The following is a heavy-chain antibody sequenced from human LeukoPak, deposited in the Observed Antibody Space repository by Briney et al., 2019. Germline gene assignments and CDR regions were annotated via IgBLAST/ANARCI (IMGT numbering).Heavy chain of an antibody. J-gene: IGHJ4*02. CDR2: ITWNSGNI. CDR3: AKDWGNGYSHGGLDY. V-gene: IGHV3-9*03. Sequence: GGSLRLSCAASGFTFTDHAMHWVRQAPGKGLEWVSGITWNSGNIVYADSVKGRFTISRDNAKNSLYLQMNSLRAEDMALYYCAKDWGNGYSHGGLDYWGQGTLVTVSS. CDR1: GFTFTDHA. D-gene: IGHD5-18*01.